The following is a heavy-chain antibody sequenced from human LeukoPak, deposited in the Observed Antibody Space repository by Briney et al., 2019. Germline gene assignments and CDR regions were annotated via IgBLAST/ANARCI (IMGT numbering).Heavy chain of an antibody. CDR2: ISGSGGGT. CDR3: ARGQQLVKTD. V-gene: IGHV3-23*01. J-gene: IGHJ4*02. D-gene: IGHD6-13*01. CDR1: GFTYKNYA. Sequence: GGSLRLSCAASGFTYKNYAMNWVRQAPGKGLEWVSVISGSGGGTNYADSVKGRSTISRDNSKNTVYLQMDSLRAEDTALYYCARGQQLVKTDWGQGTLVTVSS.